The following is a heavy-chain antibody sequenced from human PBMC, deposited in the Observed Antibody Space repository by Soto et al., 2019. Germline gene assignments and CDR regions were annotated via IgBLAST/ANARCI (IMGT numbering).Heavy chain of an antibody. V-gene: IGHV4-4*02. J-gene: IGHJ6*02. CDR1: GGSISSSNW. Sequence: QLQLQESGPGLGKPSGTLSLTCAVSGGSISSSNWWGWVRQPPGKGRGGIGEIYHIGSPNYNPSLKSRVTISVDKSKNQFSLKLSSVTAADTAVYYCARRIEVTPAYYYGMDVWGQGTTVTVSS. CDR3: ARRIEVTPAYYYGMDV. CDR2: IYHIGSP. D-gene: IGHD4-4*01.